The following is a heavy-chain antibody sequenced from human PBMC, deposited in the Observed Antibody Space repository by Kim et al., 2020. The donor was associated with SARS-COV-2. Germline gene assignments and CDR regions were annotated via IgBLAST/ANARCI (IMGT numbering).Heavy chain of an antibody. D-gene: IGHD3-22*01. CDR3: FADNEADPSGYTI. V-gene: IGHV3-23*01. CDR2: ISGSGGTI. J-gene: IGHJ4*02. CDR1: TFTFVNYL. Sequence: GGSLRLSCAASTFTFVNYLMTWVRQAPGKGLEWIAVISGSGGTIYYADSVKGRFSVSRDNSMRTLFLQMNSLRAEDTAIYYCFADNEADPSGYTIWGQGTLVTVSS.